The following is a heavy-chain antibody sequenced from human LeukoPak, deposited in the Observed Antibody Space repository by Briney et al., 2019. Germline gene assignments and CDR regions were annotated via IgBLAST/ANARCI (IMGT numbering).Heavy chain of an antibody. CDR2: IYYSGST. CDR1: GVSISSSNSY. V-gene: IGHV4-39*01. D-gene: IGHD1-14*01. CDR3: ARSVAGEPPSY. Sequence: SETLSLTCTVSGVSISSSNSYWGWIRQPPGKGLEWIGSIYYSGSTYYNPSLTSRVTISLDTSKSQFSLKLRSVTAADTAVYYCARSVAGEPPSYWDQGTLVTVSS. J-gene: IGHJ4*02.